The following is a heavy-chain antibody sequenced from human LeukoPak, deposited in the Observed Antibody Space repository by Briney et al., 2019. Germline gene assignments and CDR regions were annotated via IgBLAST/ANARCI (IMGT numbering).Heavy chain of an antibody. V-gene: IGHV3-64D*06. CDR2: INTNGDST. CDR3: VRGSGWYDY. Sequence: GGSLRLSCPASGFTFNVFAMHWVRQAPGKGLEYVSAINTNGDSTYYADSVKDRFIISRDNSKNTLHLQMTSLRPEDTAVYYCVRGSGWYDYWGQGTLVTVSS. D-gene: IGHD6-19*01. CDR1: GFTFNVFA. J-gene: IGHJ4*02.